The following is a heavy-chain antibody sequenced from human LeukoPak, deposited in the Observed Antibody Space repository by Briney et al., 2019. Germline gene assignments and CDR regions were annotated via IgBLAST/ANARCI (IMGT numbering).Heavy chain of an antibody. V-gene: IGHV4-31*03. Sequence: SQTLSLTCTVFGDSLNSGSYYWSWIRQHSERGLEWIGYISYRGTTFYNPSLKSRVSISGDTSTTQLSLNINSVTAADTAVYYCARMPRGVAVVTPYSFDSWGQGTLVTVSS. CDR2: ISYRGTT. CDR1: GDSLNSGSYY. J-gene: IGHJ4*02. D-gene: IGHD2-21*02. CDR3: ARMPRGVAVVTPYSFDS.